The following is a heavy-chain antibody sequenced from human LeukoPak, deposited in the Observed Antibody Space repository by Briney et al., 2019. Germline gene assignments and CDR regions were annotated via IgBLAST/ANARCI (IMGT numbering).Heavy chain of an antibody. CDR1: GYSFTSYW. D-gene: IGHD6-13*01. V-gene: IGHV5-51*01. CDR3: ACGIAAAGAFDI. Sequence: GESLKISCKGSGYSFTSYWIGWVRQLPEKGLEWMGIIYPGDSDTRYSPSFHGQVTISADKSTSTAYLQWSSLKASDTAMYYCACGIAAAGAFDIWGQGTMVTVSS. J-gene: IGHJ3*02. CDR2: IYPGDSDT.